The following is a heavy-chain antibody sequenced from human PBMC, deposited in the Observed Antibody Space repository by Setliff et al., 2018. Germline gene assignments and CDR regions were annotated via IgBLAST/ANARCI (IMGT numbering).Heavy chain of an antibody. CDR3: ARDHVYGSQYYYYYYGMDV. D-gene: IGHD3-10*01. V-gene: IGHV3-23*01. CDR1: GFTFSSYA. Sequence: GSLRLSCAASGFTFSSYAMTWVRQAPGKGLEWVSAISGSGDATYYADSVKGRFTISRDNAKNSLYLQMNSLRAEDTAVYYCARDHVYGSQYYYYYYGMDVWGQGTTVTVSS. CDR2: ISGSGDAT. J-gene: IGHJ6*02.